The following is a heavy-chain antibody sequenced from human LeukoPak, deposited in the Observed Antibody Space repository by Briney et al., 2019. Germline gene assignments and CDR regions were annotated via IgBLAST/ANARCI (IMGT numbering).Heavy chain of an antibody. V-gene: IGHV4-59*01. CDR3: ARVPIAVAGYVGFDY. Sequence: SETLSLTCTVSGGSISSYYWSWIRQPPGKGLEWIGYIYYSGSTNYNPSLKSRVTISVDTSKNQFSLKLSSVTAADTAVYYCARVPIAVAGYVGFDYWGQGTLVTVSS. CDR1: GGSISSYY. J-gene: IGHJ4*02. CDR2: IYYSGST. D-gene: IGHD6-19*01.